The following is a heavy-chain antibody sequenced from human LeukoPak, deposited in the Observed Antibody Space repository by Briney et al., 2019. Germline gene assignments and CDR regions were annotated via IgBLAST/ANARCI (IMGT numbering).Heavy chain of an antibody. CDR2: SGST. CDR3: ARTRRHYYGSGKNLAPWPAGLDV. CDR1: GGSFSDYY. V-gene: IGHV4-59*01. Sequence: SETLSLTCTVSGGSFSDYYWTCLRQPPGKGLEWIGCSGSTNYNPSLKSRVSISVDTSKRHFSLTLSSVTAADTAVYYCARTRRHYYGSGKNLAPWPAGLDVWGQGTTVTVSA. J-gene: IGHJ6*01. D-gene: IGHD3-10*01.